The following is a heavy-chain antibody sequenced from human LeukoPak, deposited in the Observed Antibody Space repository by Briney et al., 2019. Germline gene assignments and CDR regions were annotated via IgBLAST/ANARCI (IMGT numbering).Heavy chain of an antibody. CDR1: GFNFSDYY. Sequence: SGGSLRLSCAASGFNFSDYYMSWIRRAPGEGLEWVSYISSSGFSTYYAGSVKGRFTISRDNARNSLYLQMNSLAPEDTALYYCARGKRRFDYWGQGTLVSVSS. CDR3: ARGKRRFDY. V-gene: IGHV3-11*01. CDR2: ISSSGFST. J-gene: IGHJ4*02.